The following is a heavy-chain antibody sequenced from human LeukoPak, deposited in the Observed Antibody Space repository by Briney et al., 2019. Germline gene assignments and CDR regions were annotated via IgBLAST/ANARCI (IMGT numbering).Heavy chain of an antibody. J-gene: IGHJ4*02. D-gene: IGHD3-16*01. Sequence: GGSLRLSCAASGFTFSNYEMNWVRQAPGKGLEWLSYISDSGSTIYYADSVKGRFTISRDNAKNSLFLQMNSLRAEDTAAYYCAREGLSSLGDMPFDYWGQGTLVTVSS. CDR3: AREGLSSLGDMPFDY. CDR1: GFTFSNYE. V-gene: IGHV3-48*03. CDR2: ISDSGSTI.